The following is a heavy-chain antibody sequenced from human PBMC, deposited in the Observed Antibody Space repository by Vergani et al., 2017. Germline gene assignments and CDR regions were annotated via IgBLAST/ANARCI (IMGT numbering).Heavy chain of an antibody. V-gene: IGHV3-21*01. D-gene: IGHD1-26*01. Sequence: EVQLVESGGGVVQPGGSLRLSCAASGFTFDDYAMHWVRQAPGKGLEWVSSISSSSSYIYYADSVKGRFTISGDNAKNSLYLQMNSLRAEDTAVYYCARNRVGATTYWYFDLWGRGTLVTVSS. CDR2: ISSSSSYI. CDR1: GFTFDDYA. CDR3: ARNRVGATTYWYFDL. J-gene: IGHJ2*01.